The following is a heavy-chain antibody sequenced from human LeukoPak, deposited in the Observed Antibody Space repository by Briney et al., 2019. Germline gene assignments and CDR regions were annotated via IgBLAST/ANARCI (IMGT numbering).Heavy chain of an antibody. CDR1: VFTFSYYG. CDR2: ISTDPSNK. Sequence: GSSLTLSCAASVFTFSYYGLHWVRQAPGKGLEWVSLISTDPSNKKYAESVKGRFTITRDNSKNTLYLQMNSLRAEDTAVYYCAKPDGYSSSNYFDYWGQGTLVTVSS. V-gene: IGHV3-30*18. J-gene: IGHJ4*02. D-gene: IGHD6-13*01. CDR3: AKPDGYSSSNYFDY.